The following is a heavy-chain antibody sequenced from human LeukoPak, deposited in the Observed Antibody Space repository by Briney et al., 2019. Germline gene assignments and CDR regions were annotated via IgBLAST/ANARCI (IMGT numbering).Heavy chain of an antibody. D-gene: IGHD3-10*01. CDR3: ARVLPWFGESALGAFDI. J-gene: IGHJ3*02. V-gene: IGHV4-31*03. CDR1: GGSISSGGYY. Sequence: SQTLSLTCTVSGGSISSGGYYWSWIRQHPGKGLEWIGYIYYSGSTYYNPSLKSRVTISVDTSKNQFSLKLSSVTAADTAVYYCARVLPWFGESALGAFDIWGQGTMVTVSS. CDR2: IYYSGST.